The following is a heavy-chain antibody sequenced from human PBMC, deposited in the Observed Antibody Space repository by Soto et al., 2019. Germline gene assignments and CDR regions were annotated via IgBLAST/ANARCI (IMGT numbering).Heavy chain of an antibody. V-gene: IGHV1-69*05. Sequence: QVQLVQSGAEVKKPGSSVKVSCKASGGTFSSYAISWVRQAPGQGLEWMGGIIPIIGTANYAQKFQGRVTITTDEATSTAYRELSSLRSEDTAVYYCARGITGTINWFDPLGQGTLVTVSS. J-gene: IGHJ5*02. CDR2: IIPIIGTA. CDR1: GGTFSSYA. CDR3: ARGITGTINWFDP. D-gene: IGHD1-20*01.